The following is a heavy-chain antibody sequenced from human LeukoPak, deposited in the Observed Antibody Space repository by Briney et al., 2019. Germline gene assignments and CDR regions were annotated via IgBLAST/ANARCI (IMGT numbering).Heavy chain of an antibody. D-gene: IGHD5-12*01. CDR2: INQDGSEK. V-gene: IGHV3-7*01. J-gene: IGHJ4*02. Sequence: GGSLRLSCAASGFTFSSLWMTWVRQAPGKGLEWVANINQDGSEKYFVDSVKGRFTIPRDNAKNSVFLQMNSLTVEDTAVYYCARDGGVSGYDLLDYWGQGTLVTVSS. CDR1: GFTFSSLW. CDR3: ARDGGVSGYDLLDY.